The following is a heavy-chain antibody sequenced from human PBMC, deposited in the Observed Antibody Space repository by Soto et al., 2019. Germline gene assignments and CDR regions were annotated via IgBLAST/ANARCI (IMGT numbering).Heavy chain of an antibody. V-gene: IGHV3-43*01. J-gene: IGHJ4*02. Sequence: GGSLRLSCAASGFTFDDYSMHWVRQAPGKGLEWVSVVTSNGRGTSYLDSVKGRFTISRDNSKNSLYLQMNSLTTEDTAFYYCVKEASSGWPTFDSWGQGTLVTVSS. CDR2: VTSNGRGT. CDR3: VKEASSGWPTFDS. CDR1: GFTFDDYS. D-gene: IGHD6-19*01.